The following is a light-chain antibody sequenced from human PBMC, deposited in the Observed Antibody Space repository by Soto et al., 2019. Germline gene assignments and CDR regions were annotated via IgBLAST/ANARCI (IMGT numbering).Light chain of an antibody. CDR3: QQNFSPLLT. V-gene: IGKV1-39*01. CDR2: AAS. J-gene: IGKJ4*01. CDR1: QTISTY. Sequence: DIQMTQSPPSLSASIGDTVTITCRASQTISTYLNWFQQKPGKAPKLLIGAASTLQGGVPSRFSGSGSGTDFTLTISSLQPEDSATYFCQQNFSPLLTFGGGTKLEIK.